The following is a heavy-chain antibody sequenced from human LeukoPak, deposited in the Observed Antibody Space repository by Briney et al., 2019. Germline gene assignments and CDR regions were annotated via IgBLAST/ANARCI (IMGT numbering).Heavy chain of an antibody. CDR3: ARDRQMVGEVDY. V-gene: IGHV4-4*07. D-gene: IGHD6-13*01. CDR1: GGSFISYY. Sequence: PSETLSLTCAVSGGSFISYYWSWIRQPPGKGLEWIGRIYHSGSTKYNPSLKSRVTMSIDTSKNQFSLKLHSVTAADTAVYYCARDRQMVGEVDYWGQGTLVTVSS. J-gene: IGHJ4*02. CDR2: IYHSGST.